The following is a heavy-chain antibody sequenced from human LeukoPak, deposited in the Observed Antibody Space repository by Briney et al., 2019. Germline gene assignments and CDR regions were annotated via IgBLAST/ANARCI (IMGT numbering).Heavy chain of an antibody. CDR2: IYPGDSDT. J-gene: IGHJ5*02. D-gene: IGHD3-3*01. V-gene: IGHV5-51*01. CDR3: ARRVDFWSGYPGFDP. Sequence: GESLKISCKGSGYSFTSYWIGWVRQMPGKGLEWMGIIYPGDSDTRYSPSFQGRVTISADKSVSTAYLQWSSLKASDTAMYYCARRVDFWSGYPGFDPWGQGTLVTVSS. CDR1: GYSFTSYW.